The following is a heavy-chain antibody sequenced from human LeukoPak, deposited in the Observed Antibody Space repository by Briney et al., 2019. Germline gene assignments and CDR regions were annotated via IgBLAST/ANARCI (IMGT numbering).Heavy chain of an antibody. J-gene: IGHJ6*02. D-gene: IGHD1-26*01. CDR1: GFTVSSNY. V-gene: IGHV3-53*01. CDR2: IYSGGST. Sequence: GGSLRLSCAASGFTVSSNYMSWVRQAPGKGLEWVSVIYSGGSTYYADSVKGRFTISRDSSKNTLYLQMNSLRAEDTAVYYCARDQSRGAGADFYYYGMDVWGQGTTVTVSS. CDR3: ARDQSRGAGADFYYYGMDV.